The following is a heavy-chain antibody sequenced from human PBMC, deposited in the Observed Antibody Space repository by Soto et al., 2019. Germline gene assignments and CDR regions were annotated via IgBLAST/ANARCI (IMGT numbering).Heavy chain of an antibody. D-gene: IGHD3-22*01. CDR1: GFTFSDYY. CDR2: ISSSGSTI. V-gene: IGHV3-11*01. CDR3: ASRKGYYYDSSGYANLGAFDI. Sequence: VGSLRLSCAASGFTFSDYYMSWIRQAPGKGLEWVSYISSSGSTIYYADSVKGRFTISRDNAKNSLYLQMNSLRAEDTAVYYCASRKGYYYDSSGYANLGAFDIWGQGTMVTVSS. J-gene: IGHJ3*02.